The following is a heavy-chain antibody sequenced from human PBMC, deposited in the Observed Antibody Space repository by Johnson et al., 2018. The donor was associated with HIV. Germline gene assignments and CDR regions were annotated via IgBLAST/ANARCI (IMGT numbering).Heavy chain of an antibody. CDR2: VYSDGIT. Sequence: VQLVESGGGLIQPGGSLRLSCAASGFIVSSNYMSWVRQAPGKGLEWVSVVYSDGITFYADSVKGRFTIPTDKFKNPLYLQMNSLRAEDTALYYCASSRDGYKGDNAFDIWGQGTMVTVSS. CDR1: GFIVSSNY. D-gene: IGHD5-24*01. V-gene: IGHV3-53*01. CDR3: ASSRDGYKGDNAFDI. J-gene: IGHJ3*02.